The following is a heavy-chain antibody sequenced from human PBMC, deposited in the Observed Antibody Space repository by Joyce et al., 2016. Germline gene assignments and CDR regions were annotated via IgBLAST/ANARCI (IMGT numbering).Heavy chain of an antibody. D-gene: IGHD6-19*01. CDR2: ITTSGAT. CDR1: GGPFMGFL. J-gene: IGHJ4*02. Sequence: QVQLRQWGAGLLKPSETLSLTCAVSGGPFMGFLWTWVRPPPGKALEWIGDITTSGATNYNPALRTRVAISVDTANNQCSLTLTSLSAADMAVYYCARSQWLAPLMYWGQGTLVTVSP. CDR3: ARSQWLAPLMY. V-gene: IGHV4-34*02.